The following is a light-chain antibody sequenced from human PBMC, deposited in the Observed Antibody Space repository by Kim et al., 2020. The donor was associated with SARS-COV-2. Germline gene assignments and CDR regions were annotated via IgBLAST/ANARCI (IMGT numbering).Light chain of an antibody. CDR2: GAS. CDR3: QQYGSSRST. Sequence: SPGESATLSCRASQSVSSSYLAWYQQKPGQAPRLLIYGASSRATGIPDRFSGSGSGTDFTLTISRLEPEDFAVYYCQQYGSSRSTFGQGTRLEIK. CDR1: QSVSSSY. V-gene: IGKV3-20*01. J-gene: IGKJ5*01.